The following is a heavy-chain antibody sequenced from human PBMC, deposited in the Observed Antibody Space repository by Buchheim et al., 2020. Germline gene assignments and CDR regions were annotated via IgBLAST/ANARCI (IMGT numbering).Heavy chain of an antibody. CDR2: IRSKAYGGTT. CDR3: TRDGPTYYDILTGYSHYYGMDV. D-gene: IGHD3-9*01. J-gene: IGHJ6*02. CDR1: GFTFGDYA. Sequence: EVQLVESGGGLVKPGRSLRLSCTASGFTFGDYAMSWFRQAPGKGLEWVGFIRSKAYGGTTEYAASVKGRFTISRDDSKSIAYLQMNSLKTEDTAVYYCTRDGPTYYDILTGYSHYYGMDVWGQGTT. V-gene: IGHV3-49*05.